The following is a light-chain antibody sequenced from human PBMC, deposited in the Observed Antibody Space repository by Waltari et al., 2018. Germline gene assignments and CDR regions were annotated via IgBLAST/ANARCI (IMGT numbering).Light chain of an antibody. J-gene: IGKJ1*01. V-gene: IGKV1-39*01. CDR2: AAS. CDR1: QSIASN. Sequence: DIQMTQSPSSLSASVGDRVTITCRASQSIASNLSWYQQKPGKAPKLLIYAASSLQSGVPSRFSARGSGTEFTLTISSLQREDFATYYCQQSYSSPRTFGQGTKVEVK. CDR3: QQSYSSPRT.